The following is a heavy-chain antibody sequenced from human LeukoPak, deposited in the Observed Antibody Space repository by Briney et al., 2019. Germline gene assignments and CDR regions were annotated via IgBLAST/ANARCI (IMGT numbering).Heavy chain of an antibody. CDR1: GFTFSSYA. J-gene: IGHJ5*02. D-gene: IGHD3-10*01. V-gene: IGHV3-23*01. Sequence: GGSLRLSCAASGFTFSSYAMSWVRQAPGKGLEWVSAISGSGGSTYYADSVKGRFTISRDNSKNTLYLQMNSLRAEDTAVSSCANLPMYYYGSGSYPPSPWGQGTLVTVSS. CDR3: ANLPMYYYGSGSYPPSP. CDR2: ISGSGGST.